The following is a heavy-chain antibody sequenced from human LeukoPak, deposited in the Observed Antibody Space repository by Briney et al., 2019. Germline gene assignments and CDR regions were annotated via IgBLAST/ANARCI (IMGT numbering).Heavy chain of an antibody. Sequence: GRSLRLSCAASGFTFSSYGMHWVRQAPGKGLEWVAVISYDGSNKYYADSVKGRFTISRDNSKNTLYLQMNSLRAEDTAVYYCAKHVGATPTNFDDWGQGTQVTVSS. V-gene: IGHV3-30*18. D-gene: IGHD1-26*01. CDR3: AKHVGATPTNFDD. CDR1: GFTFSSYG. J-gene: IGHJ4*02. CDR2: ISYDGSNK.